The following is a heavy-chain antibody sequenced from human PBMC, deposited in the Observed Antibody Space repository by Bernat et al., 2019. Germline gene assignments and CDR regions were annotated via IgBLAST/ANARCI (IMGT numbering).Heavy chain of an antibody. CDR1: GFTFNKNA. CDR3: ARDRTVSRSPFGYYGMDV. CDR2: ISGNRNNQ. D-gene: IGHD3-10*01. V-gene: IGHV3-23*04. J-gene: IGHJ6*02. Sequence: EVLLVETGGDLVQPGGSLRLSCIASGFTFNKNAMSWVRQAPGKGLEWVSSISGNRNNQYYADSVKGRFTVSRDNSKNKVYLQLNSLTPDDTAVYFCARDRTVSRSPFGYYGMDVWGQGTTVIVSS.